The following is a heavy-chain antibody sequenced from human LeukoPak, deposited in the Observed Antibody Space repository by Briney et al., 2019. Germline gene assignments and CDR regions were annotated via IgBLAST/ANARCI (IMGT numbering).Heavy chain of an antibody. CDR3: ARELTMIVVVTGGDAFDI. J-gene: IGHJ3*02. CDR2: INPNSGGT. D-gene: IGHD3-22*01. CDR1: GYTFTGYY. V-gene: IGHV1-2*06. Sequence: ASVKVSCKASGYTFTGYYMHWVRQAPGQGLEWMGRINPNSGGTNYAQKFQGRVTMTRDTSISTAYMELSRLRSDDTAVYYCARELTMIVVVTGGDAFDIWGQGTMVTVSS.